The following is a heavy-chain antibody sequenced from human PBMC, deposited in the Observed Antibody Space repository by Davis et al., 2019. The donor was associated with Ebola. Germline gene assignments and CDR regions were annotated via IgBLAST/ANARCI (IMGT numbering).Heavy chain of an antibody. CDR1: GGSISSGGYS. J-gene: IGHJ4*02. D-gene: IGHD4-11*01. CDR3: ARQTTVPSDYFDY. Sequence: LRLSCAVSGGSISSGGYSWTWIRQPPGKGLEWIGEIDHGGSTNYNPSLKSRVSLSIHTSENQFSLKLTSVTAADTAIYYCARQTTVPSDYFDYWGQGTLVTVSS. V-gene: IGHV4-30-2*01. CDR2: IDHGGST.